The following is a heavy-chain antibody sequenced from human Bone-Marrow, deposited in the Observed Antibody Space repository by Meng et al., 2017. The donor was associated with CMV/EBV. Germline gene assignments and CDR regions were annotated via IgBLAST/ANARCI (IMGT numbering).Heavy chain of an antibody. J-gene: IGHJ6*02. D-gene: IGHD6-6*01. CDR1: GYSFTSYW. CDR3: ARSIAARPGGMDV. CDR2: IYPGDSDT. V-gene: IGHV5-51*01. Sequence: GGSLRLSCKGFGYSFTSYWIGWVRQMPGKGLEWMGIIYPGDSDTRYSPSFQGQVTISADKSISTAYLQWSSLKASDTAMYYCARSIAARPGGMDVWGQGTTVTVSS.